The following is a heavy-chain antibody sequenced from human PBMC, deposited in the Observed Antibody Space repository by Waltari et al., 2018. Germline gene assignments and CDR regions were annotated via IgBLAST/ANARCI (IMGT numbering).Heavy chain of an antibody. Sequence: QVQLVQSGAEVKKPGSSVKVSCKASGGTFSSYANSWVPQAPGQGLEWMGRIIPIFGTANYAQKFQGRVTITADKSTSTAYMELSSVTAADTAVYYCACHAQESSSWYVDYWGQGTLVTVSS. CDR1: GGTFSSYA. CDR3: ACHAQESSSWYVDY. CDR2: IIPIFGTA. V-gene: IGHV1-69*08. J-gene: IGHJ4*02. D-gene: IGHD6-13*01.